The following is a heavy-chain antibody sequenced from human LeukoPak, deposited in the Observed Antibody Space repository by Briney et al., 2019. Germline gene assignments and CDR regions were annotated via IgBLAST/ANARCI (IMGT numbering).Heavy chain of an antibody. V-gene: IGHV4-39*01. J-gene: IGHJ3*02. CDR1: GGSISSSSYY. CDR3: ARYRQSPSDAFDI. Sequence: SETLSLTCAVSGGSISSSSYYWGWVRQPPGKGLEWIGNIYYSGSTYYNPSLKSRITISVDTFNNQFSLKVSSVTAADTAVYFCARYRQSPSDAFDIWGQGTMVTVSS. D-gene: IGHD3-16*02. CDR2: IYYSGST.